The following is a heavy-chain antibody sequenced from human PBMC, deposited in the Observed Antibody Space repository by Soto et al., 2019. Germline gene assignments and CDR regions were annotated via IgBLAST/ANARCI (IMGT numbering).Heavy chain of an antibody. V-gene: IGHV4-59*01. J-gene: IGHJ4*02. CDR1: GGSITSFY. D-gene: IGHD3-10*01. Sequence: SETLSLTCNVSGGSITSFYWDWLRQPPGKGLEWIGYIYFTGGTNYNPSLASRVTMSIDSSKRQFSLKLRSVSAADTAVYFCARHMAPGGSGNFDSWGQGTLVTVSS. CDR2: IYFTGGT. CDR3: ARHMAPGGSGNFDS.